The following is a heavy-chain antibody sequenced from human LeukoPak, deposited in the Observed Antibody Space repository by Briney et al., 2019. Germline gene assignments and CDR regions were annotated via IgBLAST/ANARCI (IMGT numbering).Heavy chain of an antibody. CDR3: AKESGKFDY. J-gene: IGHJ4*02. CDR2: ISADGGST. Sequence: GGSLRLSCAASGFTFDDAMHWVRQAPGKGLEWVSLISADGGSTFSADSVKGRFSISRDNSKNSLYLQMNSLRSEDTAMYYCAKESGKFDYWGQGTLVAVSS. V-gene: IGHV3-43*02. CDR1: GFTFDDA.